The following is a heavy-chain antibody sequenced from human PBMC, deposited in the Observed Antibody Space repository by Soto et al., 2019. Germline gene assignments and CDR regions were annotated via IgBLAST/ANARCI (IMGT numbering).Heavy chain of an antibody. Sequence: EVQLVETGGGLLQPGGSLRLSCAASGFTVSSHIMSWVRQAPGKGLEWVSVFYSSDRIEYADSVKGRFTISRDNSKNTLYLHMDSLRAEDTAVYYGTRGDYGRSGVDYWGQGTLVTVSS. CDR3: TRGDYGRSGVDY. CDR2: FYSSDRI. V-gene: IGHV3-53*02. J-gene: IGHJ4*02. CDR1: GFTVSSHI. D-gene: IGHD3-16*01.